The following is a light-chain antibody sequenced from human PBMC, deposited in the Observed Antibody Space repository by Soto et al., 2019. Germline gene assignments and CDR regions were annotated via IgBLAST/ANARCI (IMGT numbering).Light chain of an antibody. CDR3: QRPGV. V-gene: IGKV1-9*01. CDR2: AAS. Sequence: DIQLTQSPSFLSASVGDRVTITCRASQDTRRYLAWYQQKPGKAPKLLIYAASTLQSGVPSRFSGSGSGTEFTLTIGSLQPDDFATYYCQRPGVFGPGTTVDIK. CDR1: QDTRRY. J-gene: IGKJ3*01.